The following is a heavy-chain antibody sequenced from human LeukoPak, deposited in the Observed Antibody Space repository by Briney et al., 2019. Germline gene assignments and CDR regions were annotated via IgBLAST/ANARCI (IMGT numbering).Heavy chain of an antibody. Sequence: ASVKVSCKVSGYTFTDYYMHWVQQAPGKGLEWMGLVDPEDGETIYAEKFQGRVTITADTSTVTAYMELSSLRSEDTAVYYCATARIMITFGGAAPRQDNDYWGQGTLVTVSS. CDR3: ATARIMITFGGAAPRQDNDY. V-gene: IGHV1-69-2*01. D-gene: IGHD3-16*01. CDR1: GYTFTDYY. J-gene: IGHJ4*02. CDR2: VDPEDGET.